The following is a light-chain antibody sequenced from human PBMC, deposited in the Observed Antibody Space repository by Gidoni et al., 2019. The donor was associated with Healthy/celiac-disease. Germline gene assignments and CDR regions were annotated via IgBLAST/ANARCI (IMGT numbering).Light chain of an antibody. CDR2: GNS. CDR1: SSKTGSGYD. J-gene: IGLJ2*01. V-gene: IGLV1-40*01. CDR3: QSYVSSLSGSV. Sequence: HSVLTQPPSVSGAHGQRVPRSCTGSSSKTGSGYDVHWYQPLPGTAPKPLTYGNSNRPSGVPARCSGSKSGTSASLAISGLQAEDEANYYCQSYVSSLSGSVFGGGTKLTVL.